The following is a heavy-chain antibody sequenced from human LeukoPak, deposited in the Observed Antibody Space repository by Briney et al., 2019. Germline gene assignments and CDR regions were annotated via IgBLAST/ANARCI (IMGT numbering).Heavy chain of an antibody. CDR3: ARRYSSGWWIDY. J-gene: IGHJ4*02. D-gene: IGHD6-19*01. Sequence: GGSLRLSCAASGFTFSNYAMSWVRQAPGKGLEWVSVIYSGGSTYYADSVKGRFTISRDNSKNTLYLQMNTLRAEDTAVYYCARRYSSGWWIDYWGQGTLVTVSS. CDR1: GFTFSNYA. V-gene: IGHV3-53*01. CDR2: IYSGGST.